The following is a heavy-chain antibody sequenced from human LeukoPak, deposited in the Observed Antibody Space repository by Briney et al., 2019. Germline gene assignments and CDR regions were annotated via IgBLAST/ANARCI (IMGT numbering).Heavy chain of an antibody. D-gene: IGHD3-10*01. CDR3: ARDRGRISDYYGSGRSLHYYMDV. CDR1: GYTFTDYY. CDR2: INPNSGDT. V-gene: IGHV1-2*02. J-gene: IGHJ6*03. Sequence: ASVKVSCKASGYTFTDYYMHWVRQAPGQGLEWMGWINPNSGDTNYAQKLQGRVTMTRDTSITTAYMELSSLRSDDTAMYYCARDRGRISDYYGSGRSLHYYMDVWGRGTTVTVSS.